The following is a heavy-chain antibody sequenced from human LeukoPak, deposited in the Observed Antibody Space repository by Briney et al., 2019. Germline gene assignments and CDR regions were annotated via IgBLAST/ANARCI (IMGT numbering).Heavy chain of an antibody. J-gene: IGHJ4*02. CDR2: IYTSGST. Sequence: PSETLSLTCTVSGGSISSGSYYWSWIRQPAGKGLEWIGRIYTSGSTNYNPSLKSRVTISVDTSKNQFSLKLSSVTAADTAVYYCAREALFLYYFDYWGQGTLVTVSS. D-gene: IGHD2-21*01. CDR3: AREALFLYYFDY. CDR1: GGSISSGSYY. V-gene: IGHV4-61*02.